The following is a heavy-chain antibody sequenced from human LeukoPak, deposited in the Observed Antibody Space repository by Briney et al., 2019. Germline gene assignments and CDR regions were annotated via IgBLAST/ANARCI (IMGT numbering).Heavy chain of an antibody. J-gene: IGHJ4*02. V-gene: IGHV1-69*04. CDR2: IIPILGIA. Sequence: SVKVSFKASGGTFSIYAISWVRQAPGQGLEWMGRIIPILGIANYAQKFQGRVTMTRNTSISTAYMELSSLRSEDTAVYYCARVKKEALDYWGQGTLVTVSS. CDR3: ARVKKEALDY. CDR1: GGTFSIYA.